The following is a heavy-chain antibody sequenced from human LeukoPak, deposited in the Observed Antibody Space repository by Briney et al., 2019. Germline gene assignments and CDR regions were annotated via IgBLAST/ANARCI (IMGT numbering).Heavy chain of an antibody. CDR3: ASIIPGRAFDI. CDR2: IKQDETEK. J-gene: IGHJ3*02. D-gene: IGHD3-3*01. CDR1: GFTFSNYW. V-gene: IGHV3-7*05. Sequence: AGGSLRLSCVASGFTFSNYWMSWVRQAPGKGLEWVANIKQDETEKYYVDSVKGRFTISRGNAKNSLFLQMNSLRSDDTAVYYCASIIPGRAFDIWGQGTMVTVSS.